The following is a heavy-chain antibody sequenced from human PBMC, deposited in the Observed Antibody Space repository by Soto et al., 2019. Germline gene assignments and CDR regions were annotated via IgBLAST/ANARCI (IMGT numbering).Heavy chain of an antibody. Sequence: ASVKVSCKVFGYTLTELSMHWVRQAPGKGLEWMGDFDPKNGETIYAQKLQGRVTMTEDPSTDTAYMELRSLRSEDTAVYFCAAGSTTPGAFDIWGQGTKVTVSS. V-gene: IGHV1-24*01. CDR2: FDPKNGET. CDR1: GYTLTELS. J-gene: IGHJ3*02. D-gene: IGHD2-2*01. CDR3: AAGSTTPGAFDI.